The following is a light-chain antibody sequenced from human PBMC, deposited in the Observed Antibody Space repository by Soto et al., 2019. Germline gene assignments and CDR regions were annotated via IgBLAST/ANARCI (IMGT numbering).Light chain of an antibody. Sequence: DIQMTQSPSTLSASVGDRVTITCRASQSIGVWLAWYQQKPGTAPKLLIYKTSTLDSGVPLRFSGSGSGTEFTLTISSLQPDDFATYYCQQYIKDFRTFCQGTKVDIK. V-gene: IGKV1-5*03. CDR2: KTS. J-gene: IGKJ1*01. CDR3: QQYIKDFRT. CDR1: QSIGVW.